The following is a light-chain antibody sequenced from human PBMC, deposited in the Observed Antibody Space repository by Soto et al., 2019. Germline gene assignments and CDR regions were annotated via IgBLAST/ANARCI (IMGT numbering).Light chain of an antibody. CDR3: QHYNSYSEA. CDR1: QSVSSS. Sequence: RASQSVSSSLAWYQQKPGQAPRLLIYGASSRATGIPARFSGSGSGTEFTLTISSLQPDDFATYYCQHYNSYSEAFGQGTKVDIK. J-gene: IGKJ1*01. CDR2: GAS. V-gene: IGKV3-15*01.